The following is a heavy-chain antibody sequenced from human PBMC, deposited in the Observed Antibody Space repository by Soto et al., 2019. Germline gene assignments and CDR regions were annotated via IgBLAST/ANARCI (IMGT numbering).Heavy chain of an antibody. CDR2: ISSSGSTI. V-gene: IGHV3-11*01. CDR3: ARETLLWFGESPYYFEY. J-gene: IGHJ4*02. Sequence: GGSLRLSCAASGFTFSDYYMSWIRQAPGKGLEWVSYISSSGSTIYYADSVKGRFTISRDNAKKSLYLQMNSLRAEDTAVYYCARETLLWFGESPYYFEYRGQGTLVTLSS. D-gene: IGHD3-10*01. CDR1: GFTFSDYY.